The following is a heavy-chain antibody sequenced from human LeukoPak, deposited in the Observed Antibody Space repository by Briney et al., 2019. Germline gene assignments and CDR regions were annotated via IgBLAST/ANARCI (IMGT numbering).Heavy chain of an antibody. CDR1: GYTLTELS. V-gene: IGHV1-24*01. J-gene: IGHJ4*02. CDR3: ATANWGYLGYYFDY. D-gene: IGHD7-27*01. CDR2: FDPEDGET. Sequence: SVQVSCKVSGYTLTELSIHWVRQAPGRGLEWMGGFDPEDGETIYVQRFQGRVTMTQDTSTHTAYMELSSLTSEHTAVYYCATANWGYLGYYFDYWGQGTLVSVSS.